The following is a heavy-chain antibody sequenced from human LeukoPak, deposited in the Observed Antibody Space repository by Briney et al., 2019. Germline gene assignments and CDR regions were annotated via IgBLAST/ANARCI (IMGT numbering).Heavy chain of an antibody. CDR1: GFTFSSYA. V-gene: IGHV3-64D*06. CDR2: ISSNGGST. J-gene: IGHJ3*02. Sequence: GGSLRLSCSASGFTFSSYAMHWVRQAPGKGLEYVSAISSNGGSTYYADSVKGRFTISRDNSKNTLYPQMSSLRAEDTAVYYCVKARGSGRPSAFDIWGQGTKVTVSS. D-gene: IGHD3-10*01. CDR3: VKARGSGRPSAFDI.